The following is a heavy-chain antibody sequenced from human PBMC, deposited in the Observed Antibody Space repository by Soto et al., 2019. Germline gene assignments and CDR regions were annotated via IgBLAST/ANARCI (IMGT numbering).Heavy chain of an antibody. Sequence: QVQLVQSGTEVRKPGASVKLSCRASGYTFTNYPLHWVRQAPGQRPQWLGWISAVDGKIKYSQKFQGRVTLTTDTTASTTYMELSSLRSEDTAMYYCARGFRDPSVSGFDYWGQGALVTVSS. V-gene: IGHV1-3*01. J-gene: IGHJ4*02. CDR2: ISAVDGKI. CDR1: GYTFTNYP. D-gene: IGHD2-21*02. CDR3: ARGFRDPSVSGFDY.